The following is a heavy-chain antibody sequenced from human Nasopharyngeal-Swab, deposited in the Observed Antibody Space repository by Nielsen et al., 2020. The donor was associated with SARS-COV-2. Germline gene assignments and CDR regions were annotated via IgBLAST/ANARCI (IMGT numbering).Heavy chain of an antibody. CDR2: IKSKTDGGTT. CDR3: TTDPDDSIAAAGTDY. Sequence: GGSLRLSCVGSGFTFSGDWMAWVRQAPGKGLEWVGRIKSKTDGGTTDYAAPVKGRFTISRDDSKNTLYLQMNSLKTEDTAVYYCTTDPDDSIAAAGTDYWGQGTLVTVSS. D-gene: IGHD6-13*01. V-gene: IGHV3-15*01. J-gene: IGHJ4*02. CDR1: GFTFSGDW.